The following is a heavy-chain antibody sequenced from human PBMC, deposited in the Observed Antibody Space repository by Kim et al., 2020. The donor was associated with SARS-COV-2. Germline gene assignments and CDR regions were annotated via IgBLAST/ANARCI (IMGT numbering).Heavy chain of an antibody. Sequence: SETLSLTCTVSGASISSRHYYWGWIRQPPGKGLEWIGSISYSGTTSYNPSLKSRVTISVDTSKNHFSLKLTSVTAADTAMYYCARAQYYYDTSADYYGWFDPWGQGTLVTVSS. CDR1: GASISSRHYY. D-gene: IGHD3-22*01. J-gene: IGHJ5*02. V-gene: IGHV4-39*02. CDR2: ISYSGTT. CDR3: ARAQYYYDTSADYYGWFDP.